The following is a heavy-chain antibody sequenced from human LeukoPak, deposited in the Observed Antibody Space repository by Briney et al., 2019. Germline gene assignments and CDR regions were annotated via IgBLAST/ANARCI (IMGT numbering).Heavy chain of an antibody. CDR1: EFTFSSHA. Sequence: GGSLRLSCVASEFTFSSHAMNWVRQAPGKGLEWVSSISGGGESIYYADSVKSRFTVSRDNSKNTLYLQINSLRGEDTAVYYCAKGKYSSGGVPDYWGQGTLVTVSS. D-gene: IGHD6-19*01. CDR3: AKGKYSSGGVPDY. V-gene: IGHV3-23*01. CDR2: ISGGGESI. J-gene: IGHJ4*02.